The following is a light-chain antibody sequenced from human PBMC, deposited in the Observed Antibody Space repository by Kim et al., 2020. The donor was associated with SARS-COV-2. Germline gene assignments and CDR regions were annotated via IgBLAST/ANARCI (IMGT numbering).Light chain of an antibody. CDR1: INNH. Sequence: INNHLAWFQQKSGKAPKSLIYAASTLQGGVPSRFSASGFGTDFTLTITSLQPEDFATYYCQQYSRFPLTFGGGTKVDIK. CDR3: QQYSRFPLT. CDR2: AAS. J-gene: IGKJ4*01. V-gene: IGKV1-16*01.